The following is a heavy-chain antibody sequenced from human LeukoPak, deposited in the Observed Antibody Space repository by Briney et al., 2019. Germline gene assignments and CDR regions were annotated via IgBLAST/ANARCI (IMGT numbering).Heavy chain of an antibody. J-gene: IGHJ4*02. V-gene: IGHV4-39*01. CDR1: GGSISSSSYY. CDR3: ARRNYGDFDY. D-gene: IGHD4-17*01. CDR2: NYYSGST. Sequence: PSETLSLTCTVSGGSISSSSYYWGWIRQPPGKGLEWIGSNYYSGSTYYNPSLKSRVTISVDTSKNQFSLKLSSVTAADTAVYCCARRNYGDFDYWGQGTLVTVSS.